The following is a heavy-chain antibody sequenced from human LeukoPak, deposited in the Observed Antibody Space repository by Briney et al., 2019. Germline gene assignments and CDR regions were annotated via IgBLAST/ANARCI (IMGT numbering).Heavy chain of an antibody. J-gene: IGHJ6*04. Sequence: GRTLRLSCAASGFTFSSYGMSWVRQAPGKGLEWVSSISASGGNTYYTDSVKGRFTISRDNAKNSLYLQMNSLRAEDTAVYYCAELGITMIGGVWGKGTTVTISS. V-gene: IGHV3-23*01. D-gene: IGHD3-10*02. CDR1: GFTFSSYG. CDR3: AELGITMIGGV. CDR2: ISASGGNT.